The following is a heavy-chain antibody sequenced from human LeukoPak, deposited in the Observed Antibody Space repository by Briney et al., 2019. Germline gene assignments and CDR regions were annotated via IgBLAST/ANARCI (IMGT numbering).Heavy chain of an antibody. J-gene: IGHJ4*02. D-gene: IGHD6-19*01. V-gene: IGHV3-48*04. CDR2: ISSSGSTI. CDR1: GFTFDDYG. Sequence: GGSLRLSCAASGFTFDDYGMSWVRQAPGKGLEWVSYISSSGSTIYYADSVKGRFTISRDNAKNSLYLQMNSLRAEDTAVYYCARVSTGSGWYLRYFDYWGQGTLVTVSS. CDR3: ARVSTGSGWYLRYFDY.